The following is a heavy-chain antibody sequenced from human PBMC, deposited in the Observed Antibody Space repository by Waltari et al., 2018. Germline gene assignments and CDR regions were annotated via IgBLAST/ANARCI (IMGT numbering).Heavy chain of an antibody. D-gene: IGHD3-10*01. CDR1: GGSINNYY. V-gene: IGHV4-59*08. CDR2: IYYTGST. CDR3: ARNMVRGVFYYYYGMDV. J-gene: IGHJ6*02. Sequence: QVQLQESGPGLVKPSETLSLTCTVYGGSINNYYWSWLRQRPGNGLEWIGYIYYTGSTSYHPSLKSRVTISVDRSKNQFSLKLSSVTAADTAVYYCARNMVRGVFYYYYGMDVWGQGTTVTVSS.